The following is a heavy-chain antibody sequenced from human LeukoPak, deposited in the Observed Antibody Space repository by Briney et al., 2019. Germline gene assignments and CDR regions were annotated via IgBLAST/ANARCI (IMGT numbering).Heavy chain of an antibody. CDR3: ARGIFGVAKAYYFDY. V-gene: IGHV4-59*08. J-gene: IGHJ4*02. CDR2: IYYSGST. Sequence: SETLSLTCAVSGGSISSYYWSWIRQPPGKGLEWIGYIYYSGSTNYNPSLKSRVTISVDTSKNQFSLKLSSVTAADTAVYYCARGIFGVAKAYYFDYWGQGTLVTVSS. D-gene: IGHD3-3*01. CDR1: GGSISSYY.